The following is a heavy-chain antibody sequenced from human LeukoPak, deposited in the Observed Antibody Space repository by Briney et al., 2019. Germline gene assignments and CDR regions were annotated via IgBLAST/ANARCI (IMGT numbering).Heavy chain of an antibody. V-gene: IGHV4-39*07. CDR3: ARDPGIQALPNWFDP. CDR1: GGSISSSSYY. J-gene: IGHJ5*02. CDR2: IYYSGST. Sequence: PSETLSLTCTVSGGSISSSSYYWGWIRQPPGKGLEWIGSIYYSGSTYYNPSLKSRVTISVDTSKNQFSLKLSSVTAADTAVYYCARDPGIQALPNWFDPWGQGTLVTASS. D-gene: IGHD5-18*01.